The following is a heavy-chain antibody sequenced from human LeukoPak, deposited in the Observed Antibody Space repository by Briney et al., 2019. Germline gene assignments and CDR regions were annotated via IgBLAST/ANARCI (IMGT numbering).Heavy chain of an antibody. J-gene: IGHJ4*02. CDR1: GGSFSGYY. CDR3: ARAKAARPSGEFDY. CDR2: INHSGST. D-gene: IGHD6-6*01. Sequence: SETLSLTCAVYGGSFSGYYWSWIRQPPGKGLEWIGEINHSGSTNYNPSLKSRVTISVDTSKIQFSLKLSSVTAADTAVYYCARAKAARPSGEFDYWGQGTLVTVSS. V-gene: IGHV4-34*01.